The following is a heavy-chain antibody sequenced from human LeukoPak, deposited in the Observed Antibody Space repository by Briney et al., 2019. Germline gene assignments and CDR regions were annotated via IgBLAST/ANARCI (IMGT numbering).Heavy chain of an antibody. CDR1: GGSISSSNW. Sequence: SGTLSLTCAVSGGSISSSNWWGWVRQPPGKGLEWIGEIYHSGSTNYNPSLKSRVTISVDKSKNQFSLKLSSVTAADTAVYYCARTIYYYDSSGYSNWGQGTLVTVSS. CDR3: ARTIYYYDSSGYSN. CDR2: IYHSGST. D-gene: IGHD3-22*01. V-gene: IGHV4-4*02. J-gene: IGHJ4*02.